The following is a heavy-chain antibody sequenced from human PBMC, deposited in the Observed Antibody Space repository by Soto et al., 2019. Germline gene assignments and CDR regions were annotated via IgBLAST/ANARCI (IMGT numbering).Heavy chain of an antibody. CDR1: GLSFSSYA. V-gene: IGHV3-23*01. CDR3: AKPKVRAAAGHFYFDY. D-gene: IGHD6-13*01. Sequence: GGSLRLSCAVSGLSFSSYAMTWVRQSPGKGLEWVSSISRSGNSTYSADSVRGRFTISRDNSKNTLYLQMNSLRAEDTAVYYCAKPKVRAAAGHFYFDYWGQGTLVTVSS. CDR2: ISRSGNST. J-gene: IGHJ4*02.